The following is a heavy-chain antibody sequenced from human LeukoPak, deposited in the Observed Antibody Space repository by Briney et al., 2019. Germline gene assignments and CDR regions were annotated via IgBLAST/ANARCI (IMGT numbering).Heavy chain of an antibody. V-gene: IGHV4-59*12. CDR3: ARVQQLADFDY. D-gene: IGHD6-13*01. Sequence: PSETLSLTCTVSGGSISNYWWSWIRQPPGKGLEWIGYVFDSGGTNYNPSLKSRVTISVDTSKKQFSLKLSSVTAADTAVYYCARVQQLADFDYWGQGNLVTVSS. CDR2: VFDSGGT. J-gene: IGHJ4*02. CDR1: GGSISNYW.